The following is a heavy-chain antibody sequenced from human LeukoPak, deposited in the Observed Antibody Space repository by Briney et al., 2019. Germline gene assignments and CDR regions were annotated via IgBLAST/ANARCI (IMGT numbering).Heavy chain of an antibody. J-gene: IGHJ5*02. CDR2: IYHSGST. D-gene: IGHD2-2*01. Sequence: SGTLSLTCAVSGGSLSSSNWWSWVRQPPGKGLEWIGEIYHSGSTNYNPSLKSRVTISVDKSKNQFSLKLSSVTAADTAVYYCARDGGDPTGIVVPAAMIPGNWFDPWGQGTLVTVSP. CDR3: ARDGGDPTGIVVPAAMIPGNWFDP. CDR1: GGSLSSSNW. V-gene: IGHV4-4*02.